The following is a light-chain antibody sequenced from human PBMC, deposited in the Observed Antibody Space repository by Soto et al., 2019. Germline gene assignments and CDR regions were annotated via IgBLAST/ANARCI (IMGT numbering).Light chain of an antibody. V-gene: IGLV2-23*02. CDR1: SSDIGCYNL. CDR3: CSHGGSLYV. Sequence: QSVLAQPASVSGSPGQSITISCTGTSSDIGCYNLVSWYQQYPGKAPKLVIYDVTKRPSGVSDRFSASKSGNTASLTISGLQAEDEDDYYCCSHGGSLYVLGNGTKVTVL. J-gene: IGLJ1*01. CDR2: DVT.